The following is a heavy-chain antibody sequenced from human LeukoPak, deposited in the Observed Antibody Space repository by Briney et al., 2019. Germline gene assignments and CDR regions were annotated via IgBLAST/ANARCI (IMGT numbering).Heavy chain of an antibody. CDR2: INPNSGGT. CDR1: GCTFTSYY. Sequence: ASVKVSCKASGCTFTSYYMHWVRQAPGQGLEWMGWINPNSGGTNYAQKFQGWVTITTDTSISTAYMELSSLRSDDTAVYYWTAGLYGSTSWYVDYWGQGTLVTVSS. J-gene: IGHJ4*02. V-gene: IGHV1-2*04. D-gene: IGHD6-13*01. CDR3: TAGLYGSTSWYVDY.